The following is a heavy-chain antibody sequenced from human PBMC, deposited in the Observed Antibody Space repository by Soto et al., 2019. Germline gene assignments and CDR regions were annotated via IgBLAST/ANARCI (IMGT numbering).Heavy chain of an antibody. CDR1: GFTFSSYA. CDR2: INTDGST. CDR3: AKHYYFDS. J-gene: IGHJ4*02. V-gene: IGHV3-23*01. Sequence: EVQLLASGGGLIQPGVSLRLSCATSGFTFSSYAMSWARQAPGTGLEWVSSINTDGSTYYTDSVKGLFTISRDNSRNTLYLQMNNLRAEDTAIYYCAKHYYFDSWGQGTLVTVSS.